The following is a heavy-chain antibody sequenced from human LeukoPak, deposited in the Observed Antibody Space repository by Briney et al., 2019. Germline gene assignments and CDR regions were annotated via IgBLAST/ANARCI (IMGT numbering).Heavy chain of an antibody. CDR1: GYSISNGYY. Sequence: SETLSLTCTVSGYSISNGYYWDWIRQPPGTGLEWIGSIYPSGSTFYNPSLKSRVTISVDTSKNQFSLRLSSVTAADTAVYYCARSYASSWYWNWFDPWGQGTLVTVSS. CDR2: IYPSGST. V-gene: IGHV4-38-2*02. J-gene: IGHJ5*02. D-gene: IGHD6-13*01. CDR3: ARSYASSWYWNWFDP.